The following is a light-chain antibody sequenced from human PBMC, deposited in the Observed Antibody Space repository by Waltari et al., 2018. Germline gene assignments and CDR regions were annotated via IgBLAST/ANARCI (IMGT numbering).Light chain of an antibody. Sequence: EIVLTHSQGTLPLSPGERPTSSCRASQSVSRTLAWYQQKPGQAPKLLIYGASIRATGIPDRFTGSGSGTDFSLTISSLEPEDFAIYFCQHYVRLPATFGQGTKVEIK. V-gene: IGKV3-20*01. J-gene: IGKJ1*01. CDR1: QSVSRT. CDR2: GAS. CDR3: QHYVRLPAT.